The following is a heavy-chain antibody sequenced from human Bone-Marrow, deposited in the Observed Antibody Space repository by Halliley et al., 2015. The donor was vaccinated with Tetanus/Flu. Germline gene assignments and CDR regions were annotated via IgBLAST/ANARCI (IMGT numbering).Heavy chain of an antibody. CDR3: ARDPLEWELLN. D-gene: IGHD1-26*01. CDR2: IDFDGSTT. J-gene: IGHJ4*02. V-gene: IGHV3-74*01. Sequence: LVWVSRIDFDGSTTSYADSVEGRFTISRDNARDTLFLQMNSLRAEDTGVYYCARDPLEWELLNWGQGTLVSVSS.